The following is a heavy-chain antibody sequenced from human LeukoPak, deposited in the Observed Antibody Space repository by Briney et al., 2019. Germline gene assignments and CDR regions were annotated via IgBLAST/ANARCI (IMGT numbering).Heavy chain of an antibody. Sequence: ASVKVSCKASGYTLTSYGISWVRQAPGQGLEWMGWISAYNGNTNYAQKLQGRVTMTTDTSTSTAYMELRSLRSDDTAVYYCARTPPRYYNGGGARFDPWGQGTLVTVSS. CDR1: GYTLTSYG. CDR2: ISAYNGNT. CDR3: ARTPPRYYNGGGARFDP. J-gene: IGHJ5*02. D-gene: IGHD5-24*01. V-gene: IGHV1-18*01.